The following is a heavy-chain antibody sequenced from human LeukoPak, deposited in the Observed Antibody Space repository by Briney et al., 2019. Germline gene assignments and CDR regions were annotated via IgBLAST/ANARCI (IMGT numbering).Heavy chain of an antibody. CDR3: ARGSGYSFDY. CDR1: GFTFDDYA. V-gene: IGHV3-9*01. D-gene: IGHD3-3*01. CDR2: ISWNSGSI. Sequence: GRSLRLSCAASGFTFDDYAMHWVRQAPGKGLEWVSGISWNSGSIGYADSVRGRFTISRDNAKNSLYLQMNSLRAEDTAVYYCARGSGYSFDYWGQGTLVTVSS. J-gene: IGHJ4*02.